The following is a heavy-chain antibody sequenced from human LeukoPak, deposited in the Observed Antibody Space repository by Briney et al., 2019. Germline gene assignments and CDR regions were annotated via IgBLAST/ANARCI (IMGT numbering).Heavy chain of an antibody. D-gene: IGHD1-26*01. J-gene: IGHJ4*02. V-gene: IGHV4-30-2*01. CDR3: ASRGR. Sequence: SETLSLTCAVSGGSISSGGYSWSWIRQPPGKGLEWIGYIYHSGSTYYNPSLKSRVTISVDTSKNQFSLKLSSVTAADTAVYYCASRGRWGQGTLVTVSS. CDR1: GGSISSGGYS. CDR2: IYHSGST.